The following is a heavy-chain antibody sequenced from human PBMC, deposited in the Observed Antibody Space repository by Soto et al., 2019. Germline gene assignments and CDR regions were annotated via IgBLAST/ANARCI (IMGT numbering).Heavy chain of an antibody. CDR3: ARESGLPENWFDP. CDR2: INHSGST. Sequence: QVQLQQWGAGLSKPSETLSLTCAVYGGSFSGYYWSWIRQPPGKGLEWIGEINHSGSTNYNPSLKSRVTISVDTSKNQFSLKLSSVTAADTAVYYCARESGLPENWFDPWGQGTLVTVSS. J-gene: IGHJ5*02. CDR1: GGSFSGYY. V-gene: IGHV4-34*01. D-gene: IGHD2-2*01.